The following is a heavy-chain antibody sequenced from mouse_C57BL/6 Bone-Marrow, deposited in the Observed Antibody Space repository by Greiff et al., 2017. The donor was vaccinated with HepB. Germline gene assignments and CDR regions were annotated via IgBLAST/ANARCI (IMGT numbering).Heavy chain of an antibody. J-gene: IGHJ4*01. D-gene: IGHD2-2*01. Sequence: QVQLQQSGAELVMPGASVKLSCKASGYTFTSYWMHWVKQRPGQGLEWIGEIDPSDSYTNYNQKFKGKSTLTVDKSSSTAYMQLSSLTSEDSAVYYCATLWLRRGYYYAMDYWGQGTSVTVSS. CDR2: IDPSDSYT. CDR1: GYTFTSYW. CDR3: ATLWLRRGYYYAMDY. V-gene: IGHV1-69*01.